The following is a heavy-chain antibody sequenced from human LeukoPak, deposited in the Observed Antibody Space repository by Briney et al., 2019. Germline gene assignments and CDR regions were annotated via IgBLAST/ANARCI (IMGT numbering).Heavy chain of an antibody. V-gene: IGHV1-2*02. Sequence: ASVKVSVTASGNTFSDYFTHWVRQVPGQRLEWMGWISPKDGDTKYAQKFRGRVTMSRDTSISTAYMELSSLKSDDTALYYCATVVNWGQGTLVTVSS. CDR2: ISPKDGDT. J-gene: IGHJ4*02. CDR3: ATVVN. CDR1: GNTFSDYF.